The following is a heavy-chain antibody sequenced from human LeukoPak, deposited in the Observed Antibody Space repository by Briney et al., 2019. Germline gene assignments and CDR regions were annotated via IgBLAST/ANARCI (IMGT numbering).Heavy chain of an antibody. J-gene: IGHJ6*02. V-gene: IGHV3-21*01. CDR3: ARVLFQMMDV. CDR1: GFTFSSYS. CDR2: ISSSSSYI. D-gene: IGHD2-21*01. Sequence: GGSLRLSCAASGFTFSSYSMNWVRQAPGKGLEWVSSISSSSSYIYYADSVKGRFTISRDNAKNSLYLQMNSLRAEVTAVYYCARVLFQMMDVWGQGTTVTVSS.